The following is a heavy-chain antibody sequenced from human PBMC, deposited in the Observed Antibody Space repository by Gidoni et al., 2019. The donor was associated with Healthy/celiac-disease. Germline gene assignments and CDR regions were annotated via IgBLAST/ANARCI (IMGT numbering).Heavy chain of an antibody. D-gene: IGHD3-22*01. CDR1: GGSISSYY. CDR3: ARDRYYDSSWLGAFDI. J-gene: IGHJ3*02. Sequence: QVQLQESGPGLVKPSETLSLTCTVSGGSISSYYWSWIRQPPGKGLEWIGYIYYSGSTNYNPSLKSRVTISVDTSKNQFSLKLSSVTAADTAVYYCARDRYYDSSWLGAFDIWGQGTMVTVSS. CDR2: IYYSGST. V-gene: IGHV4-59*01.